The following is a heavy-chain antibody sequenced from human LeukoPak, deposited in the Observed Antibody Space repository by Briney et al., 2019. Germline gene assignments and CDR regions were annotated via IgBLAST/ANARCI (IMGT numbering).Heavy chain of an antibody. V-gene: IGHV4-34*01. CDR2: INHSGST. Sequence: SETLSLTCAVYGGSFSGYYWSWIRRPPGKGLEWIGEINHSGSTNYNPSLKSRVTISVDTSKNQFSLKLSSVTAADTAVYYRARNYDFWSGQPFDYWGQGTLLTVSS. CDR1: GGSFSGYY. J-gene: IGHJ4*02. D-gene: IGHD3-3*01. CDR3: ARNYDFWSGQPFDY.